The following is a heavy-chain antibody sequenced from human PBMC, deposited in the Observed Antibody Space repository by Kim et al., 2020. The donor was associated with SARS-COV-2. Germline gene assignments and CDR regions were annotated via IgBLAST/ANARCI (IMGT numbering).Heavy chain of an antibody. Sequence: YYVDSVQGRFTIPRDNAKNSLYLQMNSLRAEDTAVYYCARAPELVYYFDYWGQGTLVTVSS. J-gene: IGHJ4*02. V-gene: IGHV3-7*01. D-gene: IGHD2-8*01. CDR3: ARAPELVYYFDY.